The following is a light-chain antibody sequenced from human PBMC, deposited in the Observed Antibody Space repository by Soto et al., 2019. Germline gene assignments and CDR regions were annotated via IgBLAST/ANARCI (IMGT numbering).Light chain of an antibody. CDR1: SSDVGGYKY. CDR3: SAYAGSNTDYV. Sequence: QSALTQPPSASGSPGQSVTISCTGTSSDVGGYKYVSWYQQHPGKVPKLMIYEVSKRPSGVPDRFSGSKSGNTASLTVSGLQAEDEADYYCSAYAGSNTDYVFCTGTKLTVI. V-gene: IGLV2-8*01. CDR2: EVS. J-gene: IGLJ1*01.